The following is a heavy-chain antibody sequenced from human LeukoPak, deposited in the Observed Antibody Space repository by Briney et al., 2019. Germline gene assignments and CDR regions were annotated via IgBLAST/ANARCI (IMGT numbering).Heavy chain of an antibody. Sequence: GGSLKLSCPASGFTFSTYAIHGVRQAPAKGLEWVAVLSYDGSNKYYADSVKGRFTISRDNSKNTLYLQMNSLRAEGTAVYYCAKEKGSSSGCDYWGQGTLVTVSS. CDR2: LSYDGSNK. V-gene: IGHV3-30*18. J-gene: IGHJ4*02. D-gene: IGHD6-25*01. CDR1: GFTFSTYA. CDR3: AKEKGSSSGCDY.